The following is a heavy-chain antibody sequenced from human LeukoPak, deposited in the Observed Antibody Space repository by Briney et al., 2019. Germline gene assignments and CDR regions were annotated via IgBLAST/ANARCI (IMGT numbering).Heavy chain of an antibody. V-gene: IGHV4-59*12. D-gene: IGHD1-1*01. CDR1: GGSISSYY. CDR2: IYYSGST. CDR3: ARGASTGTYDAFDI. Sequence: SETLSLTCTVSGGSISSYYWSWIRQPPGKGLEWIGYIYYSGSTNYNPSLKSRVTMSVDTSKNQFSLKLSSVTAADTAVYYCARGASTGTYDAFDIWGQGTMVTVSS. J-gene: IGHJ3*02.